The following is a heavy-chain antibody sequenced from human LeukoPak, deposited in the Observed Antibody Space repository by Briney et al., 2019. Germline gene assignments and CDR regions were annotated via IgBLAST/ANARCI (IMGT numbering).Heavy chain of an antibody. V-gene: IGHV1-69*13. CDR3: ARGKV. J-gene: IGHJ4*02. Sequence: SVKLSSSASGSPFSPYAISWAGPAPGQGLNWVGGIITTFATADYAQKFQGRVTISADESTSTAYMELSSLRSEDTAVYDCARGKVWGQGTLVTVSS. CDR2: IITTFATA. D-gene: IGHD3-10*01. CDR1: GSPFSPYA.